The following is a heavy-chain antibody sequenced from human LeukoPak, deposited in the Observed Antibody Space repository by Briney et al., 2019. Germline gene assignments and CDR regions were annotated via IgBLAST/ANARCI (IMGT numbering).Heavy chain of an antibody. D-gene: IGHD2-15*01. CDR2: IYSGGST. CDR1: GFTVSSNY. J-gene: IGHJ3*02. V-gene: IGHV3-53*01. Sequence: GGSLRLSCAASGFTVSSNYMSWVRQAPGKGLEWVSVIYSGGSTYYADSVKGRFTISRDNSKNTLYLQMNSLRAEDTAVYYCARGYCSGGSCSGFDIWGQGTMVTVSS. CDR3: ARGYCSGGSCSGFDI.